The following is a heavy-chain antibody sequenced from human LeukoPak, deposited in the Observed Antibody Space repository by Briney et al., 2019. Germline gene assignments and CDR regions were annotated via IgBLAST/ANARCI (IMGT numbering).Heavy chain of an antibody. D-gene: IGHD6-13*01. CDR3: ARSSIRGAFDI. J-gene: IGHJ3*02. Sequence: SESLSLTCAVYGGSFSGYYWAWIRQPPGKGLEWVGEMHHSGATNYNPSLKSRVTISGDSSRNQFSLKLSSVTAADTAVYYCARSSIRGAFDIWGQGTMVTVSS. CDR1: GGSFSGYY. CDR2: MHHSGAT. V-gene: IGHV4-34*01.